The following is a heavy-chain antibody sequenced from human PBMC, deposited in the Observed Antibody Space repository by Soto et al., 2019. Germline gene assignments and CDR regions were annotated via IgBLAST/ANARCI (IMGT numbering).Heavy chain of an antibody. CDR1: GYSFTSYW. CDR2: IYPGDSDT. J-gene: IGHJ6*02. V-gene: IGHV5-51*01. D-gene: IGHD2-2*01. CDR3: ARHSLGYCSSTSCHPDYYYYGMDV. Sequence: PGESLKISCKGSGYSFTSYWIGWVRQMPGKGLEWMGIIYPGDSDTRYSPSFQGQVTISADKSISTAYLQWSSLKASDTAMYYCARHSLGYCSSTSCHPDYYYYGMDVWGQGTTVTVSS.